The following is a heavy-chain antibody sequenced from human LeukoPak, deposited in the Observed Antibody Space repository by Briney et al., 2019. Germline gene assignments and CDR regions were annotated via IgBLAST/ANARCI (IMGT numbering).Heavy chain of an antibody. CDR1: GFTSTKYA. J-gene: IGHJ4*02. CDR2: LIGSSGST. CDR3: AKGAYDYIEIGYFDS. V-gene: IGHV3-23*01. Sequence: GGSLRLSCAASGFTSTKYAVNWVRQVPGKGLEWVSVLIGSSGSTDYADSVKGRFTISRDNSKNTVFLQMNSLRAEDTAIYYCAKGAYDYIEIGYFDSWGQGTLVTVSS. D-gene: IGHD5-12*01.